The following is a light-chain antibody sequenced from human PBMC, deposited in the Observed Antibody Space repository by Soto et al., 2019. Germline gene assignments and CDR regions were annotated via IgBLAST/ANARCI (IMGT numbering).Light chain of an antibody. J-gene: IGKJ1*01. CDR3: QHYYSYSRT. V-gene: IGKV1-8*01. Sequence: AIRMTQSPSSLSASTGDRVTITCRASQGISSYLAWYQQKPGKAPKLLIYAASTLQSGVPSRFSGSGSGTDFTLTISCLQSEAFATYYCQHYYSYSRTVGQGTKVDIK. CDR1: QGISSY. CDR2: AAS.